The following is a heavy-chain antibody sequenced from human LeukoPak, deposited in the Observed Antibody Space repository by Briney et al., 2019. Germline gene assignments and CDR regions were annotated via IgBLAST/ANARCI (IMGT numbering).Heavy chain of an antibody. V-gene: IGHV4-34*01. CDR2: INHSGST. J-gene: IGHJ5*02. Sequence: SETLSLTCAVYGGSFSGYYWSWIRQPPGKGLEWIGEINHSGSTNYNPSLKSRVTISVDTSKNQFSLKLSSVTAADTAVYYCARGPPNYYGSGSCYGWFDPWGQGTLVTVSP. CDR1: GGSFSGYY. CDR3: ARGPPNYYGSGSCYGWFDP. D-gene: IGHD3-10*01.